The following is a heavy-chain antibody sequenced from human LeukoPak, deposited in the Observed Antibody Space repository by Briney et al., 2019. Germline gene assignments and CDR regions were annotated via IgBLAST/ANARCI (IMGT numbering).Heavy chain of an antibody. Sequence: GGSLRLSCAASGFTFSSYAMSWVRQAPGKGLEWVSAISGSGGSTYYADSMKGRFTISRDNSKNTLYLQMNSLRAEATAVYFCATAPRNTNAIDNWGQGTLVTVSS. CDR1: GFTFSSYA. J-gene: IGHJ4*02. V-gene: IGHV3-23*01. CDR2: ISGSGGST. D-gene: IGHD2-8*01. CDR3: ATAPRNTNAIDN.